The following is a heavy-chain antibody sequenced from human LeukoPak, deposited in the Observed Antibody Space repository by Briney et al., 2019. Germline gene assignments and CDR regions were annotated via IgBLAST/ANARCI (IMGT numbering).Heavy chain of an antibody. D-gene: IGHD3-16*01. CDR3: ARDRGDEGFDY. V-gene: IGHV3-53*04. CDR2: IYSGGST. CDR1: GFTFTTFA. J-gene: IGHJ4*02. Sequence: PGGSLRLSCAASGFTFTTFAMSWVRQAPGKGLEWVSVIYSGGSTYYADSVKGRFTISRHNSKNTLYLQMNSLRAEDTAVYYCARDRGDEGFDYWGQGTLVTVSS.